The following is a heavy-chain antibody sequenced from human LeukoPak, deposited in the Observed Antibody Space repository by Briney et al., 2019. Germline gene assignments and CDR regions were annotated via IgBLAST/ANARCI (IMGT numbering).Heavy chain of an antibody. CDR2: IYTSGST. CDR3: AKDTSSTSCYTWRCDAFDI. D-gene: IGHD2-2*02. V-gene: IGHV4-61*02. CDR1: GGSISNGGYY. J-gene: IGHJ3*02. Sequence: SQTLSLTCTVSGGSISNGGYYWSWIRQPAGKGLEWIGRIYTSGSTNYNPSLKSRVTISVDTSKNQFSLKLSSVTAADTAVYYCAKDTSSTSCYTWRCDAFDIWGQGTMVTVSS.